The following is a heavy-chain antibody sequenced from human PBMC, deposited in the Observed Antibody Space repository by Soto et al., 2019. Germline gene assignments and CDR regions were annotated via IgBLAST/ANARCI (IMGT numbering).Heavy chain of an antibody. D-gene: IGHD5-12*01. V-gene: IGHV1-2*02. Sequence: VQLVQSGAEVKKPGASVKVSCKTSGDSFNDYYIHWVRQAPGQGLEWVGWINPNGGVTKYAQKFRCRVTVTRDTSIRTVYMELSSLRSDDTAVYYCARESGGATATLDYYYFYMDVWGKGTTVTVSS. CDR1: GDSFNDYY. CDR2: INPNGGVT. J-gene: IGHJ6*03. CDR3: ARESGGATATLDYYYFYMDV.